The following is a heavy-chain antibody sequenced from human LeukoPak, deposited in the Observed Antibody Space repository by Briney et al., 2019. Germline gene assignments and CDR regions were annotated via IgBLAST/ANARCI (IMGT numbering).Heavy chain of an antibody. J-gene: IGHJ4*02. CDR1: GFTFSSYS. CDR2: ISNSGSTI. V-gene: IGHV3-48*01. Sequence: GRSLRLSCAASGFTFSSYSMNWVRQAPGKGLEWVSYISNSGSTIYYADSVKGRFTISRDNAKNSLYLQMNSLRAEDTAVYYCARKPPHDYWGQGTLVTVSS. CDR3: ARKPPHDY.